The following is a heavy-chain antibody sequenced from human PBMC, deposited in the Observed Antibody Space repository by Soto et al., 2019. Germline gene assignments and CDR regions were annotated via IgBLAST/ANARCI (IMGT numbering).Heavy chain of an antibody. CDR1: GFTFSSYN. J-gene: IGHJ4*02. CDR3: ARDLRRENIELVPTVMVLDY. Sequence: GGSLRLSCVASGFTFSSYNINWVRQAPWKGLEWVSSISGSSSYIYYADSVKGRFTISRDNAKNSLYLQMNSLRAEDTAVYYCARDLRRENIELVPTVMVLDYWGQGTLVTGSS. CDR2: ISGSSSYI. D-gene: IGHD2-2*01. V-gene: IGHV3-21*01.